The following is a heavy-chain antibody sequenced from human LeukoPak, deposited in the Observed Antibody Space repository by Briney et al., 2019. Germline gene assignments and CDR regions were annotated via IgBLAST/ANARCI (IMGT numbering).Heavy chain of an antibody. Sequence: PSETLSLTCTVSGGSISSSSYYWGCLRQPPGQGLEWIGSIYYSGSTYYNPSLKSRVTISVDTSKNQFSLKLSSVTAADTAVYYCAAGDDYYYYYMDVWGKGTTVTVSS. J-gene: IGHJ6*03. D-gene: IGHD7-27*01. CDR2: IYYSGST. CDR3: AAGDDYYYYYMDV. CDR1: GGSISSSSYY. V-gene: IGHV4-39*01.